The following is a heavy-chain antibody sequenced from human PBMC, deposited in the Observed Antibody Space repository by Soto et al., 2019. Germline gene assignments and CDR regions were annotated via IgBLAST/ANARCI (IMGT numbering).Heavy chain of an antibody. D-gene: IGHD6-13*01. V-gene: IGHV5-51*01. CDR1: GCSFSTYS. CDR3: ATWRGSSWFDH. J-gene: IGHJ5*02. CDR2: IFSSDSNA. Sequence: XESLKISCRGSGCSFSTYSIGWVRQMPGKGLEWMGNIFSSDSNARYSPSFQGQVTISVDRSINTAFLQWSSLKASDTAMYYCATWRGSSWFDHWGQGTLVTVSS.